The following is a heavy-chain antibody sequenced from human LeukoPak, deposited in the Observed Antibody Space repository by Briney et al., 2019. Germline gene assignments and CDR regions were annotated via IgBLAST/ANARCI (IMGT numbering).Heavy chain of an antibody. V-gene: IGHV3-30*02. CDR3: AKDSAVSGSYPDASDI. CDR2: IRYDGSNE. J-gene: IGHJ3*02. Sequence: GGSLRLSCVASGVTFSSYGMHWVRQAPGKGLEWVAFIRYDGSNEYYIDSVKGRFTLSRDNSENTLYLQMNSLRAEDTAVYYCAKDSAVSGSYPDASDIWGQGTMVTVSS. CDR1: GVTFSSYG. D-gene: IGHD1-26*01.